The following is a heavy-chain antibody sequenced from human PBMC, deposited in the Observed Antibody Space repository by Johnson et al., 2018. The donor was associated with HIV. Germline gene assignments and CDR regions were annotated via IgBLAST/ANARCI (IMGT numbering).Heavy chain of an antibody. V-gene: IGHV3-23*04. Sequence: VQLVESGGGLVQPGGSLRLSCVGSGFTFDDYAMTWVRQSPGKGLEWVSTISVSGDSTYYADSVKGRFTISREKSKNTLYVQMNSLRVEDTAVYYCARDLGRPDAFDVWGQGTMVTVSS. CDR3: ARDLGRPDAFDV. J-gene: IGHJ3*01. CDR1: GFTFDDYA. CDR2: ISVSGDST. D-gene: IGHD2-15*01.